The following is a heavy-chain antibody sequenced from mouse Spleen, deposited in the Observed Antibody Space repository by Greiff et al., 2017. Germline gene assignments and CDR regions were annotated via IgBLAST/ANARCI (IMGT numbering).Heavy chain of an antibody. CDR2: IRSKSNNYAT. Sequence: EVKLVESGGGLVQPKGSLKLSCAASGFSFNTYAMNWVRQAPGKGLEWVARIRSKSNNYATYYADSVKDRFTISRDDSESMLYLQMNNLKTEDTAMYYCVRPHYDYAQAWFAYWGQGTLVTVSA. J-gene: IGHJ3*01. CDR1: GFSFNTYA. CDR3: VRPHYDYAQAWFAY. D-gene: IGHD2-4*01. V-gene: IGHV10-1*01.